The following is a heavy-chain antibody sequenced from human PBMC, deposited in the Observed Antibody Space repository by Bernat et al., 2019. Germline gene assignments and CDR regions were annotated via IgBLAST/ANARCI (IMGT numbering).Heavy chain of an antibody. CDR3: AKAKYGSGSYAPLDY. J-gene: IGHJ4*02. CDR1: GFTFSSYG. Sequence: QVQLVESGGGVVQPGRSLRLSCAASGFTFSSYGMHWIRQAPGNVLEWVAVISYDGSNKYYADSVKGRFTISRDNSKNTLYLQMNSLRAEETAVYYCAKAKYGSGSYAPLDYWGQGTLVTVSS. D-gene: IGHD3-10*01. V-gene: IGHV3-30*18. CDR2: ISYDGSNK.